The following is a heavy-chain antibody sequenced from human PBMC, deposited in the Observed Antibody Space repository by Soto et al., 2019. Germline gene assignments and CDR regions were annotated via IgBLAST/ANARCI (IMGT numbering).Heavy chain of an antibody. Sequence: SETLSLTCAVSGGSISSSNWWSWVRQPPGKGLEWIGEIYHSGSTNYNPSLKSRVTISVDKSKNQFSLKLTSVTAADTAVYYCARASQCKSYFDCFAWLDYWGQGTLVTVSS. CDR1: GGSISSSNW. CDR3: ARASQCKSYFDCFAWLDY. J-gene: IGHJ4*02. V-gene: IGHV4-4*02. CDR2: IYHSGST. D-gene: IGHD3-9*01.